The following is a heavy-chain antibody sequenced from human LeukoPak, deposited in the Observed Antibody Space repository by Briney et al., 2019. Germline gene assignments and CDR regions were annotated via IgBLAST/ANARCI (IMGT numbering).Heavy chain of an antibody. Sequence: GGSLRLSCAASGFTFSSYWMHWVRQAPGKGLVWVSRINSDGSRTSYADSVKGRFTISRDNAKNTLYLQMSSLRAEDTAVYYCARELDSSGYYYDYWGQGTLVTVSS. J-gene: IGHJ4*02. V-gene: IGHV3-74*01. CDR1: GFTFSSYW. D-gene: IGHD3-22*01. CDR2: INSDGSRT. CDR3: ARELDSSGYYYDY.